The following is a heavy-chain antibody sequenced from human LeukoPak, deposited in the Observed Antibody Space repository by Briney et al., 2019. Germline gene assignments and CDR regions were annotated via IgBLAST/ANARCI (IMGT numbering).Heavy chain of an antibody. J-gene: IGHJ6*02. CDR3: ATSRNLFGELFNGVDV. CDR1: GFSLRDLS. CDR2: FDSDSSET. Sequence: ASGKVSCKISGFSLRDLSMHWVRQGRGKGLEWMGGFDSDSSETIYAQNFQGRVTLTEDTATDTAYMELKSLRSEDTAVYYCATSRNLFGELFNGVDVWGQGTAVTASS. V-gene: IGHV1-24*01. D-gene: IGHD3-10*01.